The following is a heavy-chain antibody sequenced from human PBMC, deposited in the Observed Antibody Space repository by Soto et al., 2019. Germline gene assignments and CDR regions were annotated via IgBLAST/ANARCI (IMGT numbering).Heavy chain of an antibody. J-gene: IGHJ4*02. CDR3: AGEIPPYFVVAPAAKRGGGTFDY. Sequence: ASVKVSCKASGYTFTSYGINWVRQAPGQGLEWMGWISAYSGNTNYAQKLQGRVTMTTDTSTSTAYMELRSLRSDDTAVYYCAGEIPPYFVVAPAAKRGGGTFDYWGQGTLVTVSS. CDR1: GYTFTSYG. V-gene: IGHV1-18*01. CDR2: ISAYSGNT. D-gene: IGHD2-2*01.